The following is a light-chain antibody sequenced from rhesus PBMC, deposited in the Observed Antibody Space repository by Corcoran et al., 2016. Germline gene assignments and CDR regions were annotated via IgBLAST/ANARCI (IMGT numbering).Light chain of an antibody. J-gene: IGKJ1*01. V-gene: IGKV1-28*02. CDR1: QDISRY. CDR2: TAS. Sequence: DIQMTQSSSSLSASVGDTVTITCRASQDISRYLNWFQQKPGKAPKLLNNTASNLESGVPSRFSGSGSRTEFTLTISSLQPEDFASYYCLQHKSYPRTFGQGTKVEIK. CDR3: LQHKSYPRT.